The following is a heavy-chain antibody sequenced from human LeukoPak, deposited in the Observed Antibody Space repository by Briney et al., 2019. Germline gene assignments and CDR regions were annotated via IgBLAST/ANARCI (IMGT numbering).Heavy chain of an antibody. Sequence: SETLSLTCTVSGYSISSGYYWGWIRQPPGKGLEWIGSIYYSGSTYYNPSLKSRVTISVDTSKNQFSLKLSSVTAADTAVYYCARDRVRVGYCSGGSCPKLVYAFDIWGQGTMVTVSS. D-gene: IGHD2-15*01. CDR3: ARDRVRVGYCSGGSCPKLVYAFDI. J-gene: IGHJ3*02. V-gene: IGHV4-38-2*02. CDR2: IYYSGST. CDR1: GYSISSGYY.